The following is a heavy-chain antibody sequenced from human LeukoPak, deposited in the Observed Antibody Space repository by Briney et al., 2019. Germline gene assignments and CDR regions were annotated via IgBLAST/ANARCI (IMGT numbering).Heavy chain of an antibody. CDR3: ARLGAGPTYYDFWSGYSSFYFDY. CDR2: ISSSGNT. V-gene: IGHV4-39*02. D-gene: IGHD3-3*01. CDR1: GGSTSGGNYY. Sequence: SETLSLTCIVSGGSTSGGNYYWGWIRQPPGKGLEWIGGISSSGNTYYNPSLKSRITISIDTSKNHFSLKLSSVTAADTAVYYCARLGAGPTYYDFWSGYSSFYFDYWGQGTLVTVSS. J-gene: IGHJ4*02.